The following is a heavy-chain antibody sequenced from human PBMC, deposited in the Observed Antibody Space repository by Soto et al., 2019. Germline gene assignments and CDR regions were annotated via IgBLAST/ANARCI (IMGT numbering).Heavy chain of an antibody. CDR1: GFTFSSYA. D-gene: IGHD3-10*01. J-gene: IGHJ4*02. CDR3: VKDGLYGSGSYYRYFDY. V-gene: IGHV3-23*01. Sequence: GWSLRLSCAASGFTFSSYAMSWVRQAPGKGLEWVSAISGSGGSTYYADSVKGRFTISRDNSKNTLYLQMNSLRAEDTAVYYCVKDGLYGSGSYYRYFDYWGQGTLVTVSS. CDR2: ISGSGGST.